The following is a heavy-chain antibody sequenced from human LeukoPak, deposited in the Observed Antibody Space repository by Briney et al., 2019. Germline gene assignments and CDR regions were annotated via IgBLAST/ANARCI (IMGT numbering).Heavy chain of an antibody. D-gene: IGHD6-6*01. CDR2: ISYSGNT. CDR3: ASLYSSSSWFDP. J-gene: IGHJ5*02. CDR1: GGCVSSNNHY. V-gene: IGHV4-30-4*01. Sequence: SETLSLTCSVSGGCVSSNNHYWTWIRQPPGKGLEWIGYISYSGNTYYNPSLKSRIIISVDTSKNQFSLKLSSVTAADTAVYNCASLYSSSSWFDPWGQGTLVTVSS.